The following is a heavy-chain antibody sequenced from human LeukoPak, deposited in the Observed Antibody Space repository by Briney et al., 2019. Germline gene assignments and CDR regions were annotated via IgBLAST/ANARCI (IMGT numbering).Heavy chain of an antibody. J-gene: IGHJ3*02. D-gene: IGHD1-14*01. CDR2: IIPNIGTA. Sequence: ASVKVSCKASGGTFSSYAISWVRQAPGQGLEWMGGIIPNIGTANYAQKFQGRVTITTDESTSTAYMELSSLRSEDTAVYYCARAAQVSDAFDIWGQGTMVTVSS. CDR3: ARAAQVSDAFDI. CDR1: GGTFSSYA. V-gene: IGHV1-69*05.